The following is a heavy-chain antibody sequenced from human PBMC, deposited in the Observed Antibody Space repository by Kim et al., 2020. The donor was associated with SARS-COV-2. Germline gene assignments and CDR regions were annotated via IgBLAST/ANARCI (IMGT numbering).Heavy chain of an antibody. D-gene: IGHD3-10*01. J-gene: IGHJ5*02. Sequence: SETLSLTCTVSGGSISSSSYYWGWIRQPPGKGLEWIGSIYYSGSTYYNPSLKSRVTISVDTSKNQFSLKLSSVTAADTAVYYCAGGLLWFGEVLYDHYDHAPHNWFDPWAREPWSPSPQ. CDR3: AGGLLWFGEVLYDHYDHAPHNWFDP. CDR2: IYYSGST. CDR1: GGSISSSSYY. V-gene: IGHV4-39*01.